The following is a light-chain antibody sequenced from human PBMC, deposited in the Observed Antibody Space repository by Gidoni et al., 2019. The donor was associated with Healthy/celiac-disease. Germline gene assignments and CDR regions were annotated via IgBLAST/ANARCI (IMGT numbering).Light chain of an antibody. CDR3: SSYTSSSTS. J-gene: IGLJ3*02. V-gene: IGLV2-14*01. CDR2: DVS. CDR1: SSDVGGYNY. Sequence: QSALTQPASVPGSPGQSLTISCTGTSSDVGGYNYVSWYQQHPGKAPKLMIYDVSNRPSGVSNRFSGSKSGNTASLTISGLQAEDEADYYCSSYTSSSTSFGGGTKLTVL.